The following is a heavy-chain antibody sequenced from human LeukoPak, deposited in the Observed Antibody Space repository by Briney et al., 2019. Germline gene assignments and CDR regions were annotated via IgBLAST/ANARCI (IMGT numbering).Heavy chain of an antibody. D-gene: IGHD5-24*01. J-gene: IGHJ4*02. CDR2: IYPIESKT. Sequence: GESLKISCKGSGYTYNSYWIGWVRQMPWKGLEWIGIIYPIESKTKYSQSFEGQVTISADKSINTAYLQWTSLKASDTAMYFCATRDGYNLLSRGQGTLVTVSS. V-gene: IGHV5-51*01. CDR3: ATRDGYNLLS. CDR1: GYTYNSYW.